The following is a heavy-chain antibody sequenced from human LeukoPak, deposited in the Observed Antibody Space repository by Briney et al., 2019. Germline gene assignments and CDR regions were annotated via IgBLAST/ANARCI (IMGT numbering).Heavy chain of an antibody. V-gene: IGHV1-46*01. CDR2: INPSGGST. CDR3: ARVQLHYDSSGYYDY. CDR1: GYTFTSYY. Sequence: ASVKVSCKASGYTFTSYYMHWVRQAPGQGLEWMGIINPSGGSTSYAQKFQGRVTITADESTSTAYMELSSLRSEDTAVYYCARVQLHYDSSGYYDYWGQGTLVTVSS. D-gene: IGHD3-22*01. J-gene: IGHJ4*02.